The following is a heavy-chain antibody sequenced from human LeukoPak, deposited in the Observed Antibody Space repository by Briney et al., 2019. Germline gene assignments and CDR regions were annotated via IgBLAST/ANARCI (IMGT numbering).Heavy chain of an antibody. V-gene: IGHV3-23*01. Sequence: GGSLRLSCTASGFTFSTYAMNWVRQAPGKGLEWVAVIVGNGGGIHYADSVEGRFTISRDNYKNTVYLQMNSLRAEDTAVYYCARDIELSPYYYDSSGSNYMDVWGKGTTVTVSS. J-gene: IGHJ6*03. CDR2: IVGNGGGI. D-gene: IGHD3-22*01. CDR1: GFTFSTYA. CDR3: ARDIELSPYYYDSSGSNYMDV.